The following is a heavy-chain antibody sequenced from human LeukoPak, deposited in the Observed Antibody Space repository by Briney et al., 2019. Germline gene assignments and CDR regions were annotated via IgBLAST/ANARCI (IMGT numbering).Heavy chain of an antibody. CDR1: GFTFSSYA. CDR2: ISYDGSNK. J-gene: IGHJ6*02. V-gene: IGHV3-30-3*01. Sequence: GGSLRLSCAASGFTFSSYAMHWVRQAPGKGLEWVAVISYDGSNKYYADSVKGRFTISRDNSKNTLYLQMNSLRAEDTAVYYCARDGTDNFYYGMDVWGQGTTVTISS. D-gene: IGHD1-1*01. CDR3: ARDGTDNFYYGMDV.